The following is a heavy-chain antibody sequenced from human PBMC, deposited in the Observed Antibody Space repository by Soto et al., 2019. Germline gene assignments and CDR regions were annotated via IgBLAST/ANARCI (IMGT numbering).Heavy chain of an antibody. D-gene: IGHD3-3*01. J-gene: IGHJ4*02. CDR2: VYHTGRT. CDR1: GGSFKSGSYS. CDR3: ARDFAYFDS. V-gene: IGHV4-61*01. Sequence: SETLSLTCTVSGGSFKSGSYSWSWIRQPPGKGLGWIGYVYHTGRTSHNPSLKSRVSISMDTSKNQFSLNLDSVTAADTAVYFCARDFAYFDSWGQGTLVTVS.